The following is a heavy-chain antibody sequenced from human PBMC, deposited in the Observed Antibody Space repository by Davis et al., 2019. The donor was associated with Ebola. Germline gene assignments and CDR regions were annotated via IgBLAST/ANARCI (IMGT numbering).Heavy chain of an antibody. CDR1: GFSLSTSGVG. D-gene: IGHD3-10*01. Sequence: SGPTLVKPTQTLTLTCTFSGFSLSTSGVGVGWIRQPPGKALEWLALIYWNDDKRYSPSLKSRLTITKDSSKNQVVLTMTNMDPVDTATYYCARIDLQLGVRGTGPMYAFDLWGQGTMVTVSS. CDR2: IYWNDDK. J-gene: IGHJ3*01. CDR3: ARIDLQLGVRGTGPMYAFDL. V-gene: IGHV2-5*01.